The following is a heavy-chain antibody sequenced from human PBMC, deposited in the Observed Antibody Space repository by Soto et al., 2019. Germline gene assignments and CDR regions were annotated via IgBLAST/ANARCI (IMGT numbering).Heavy chain of an antibody. CDR3: ARVLIRAAAGLYYFDY. Sequence: SETLSLTCTVSGGSISSGDYYWSWICHPPGKGLEWIGYIYYSGSTYYNPSLKSRVTISVDTSKNQFSLKLSSVTAADTAVYYCARVLIRAAAGLYYFDYWGKGTLVTVSS. J-gene: IGHJ4*02. CDR2: IYYSGST. CDR1: GGSISSGDYY. D-gene: IGHD6-13*01. V-gene: IGHV4-30-4*01.